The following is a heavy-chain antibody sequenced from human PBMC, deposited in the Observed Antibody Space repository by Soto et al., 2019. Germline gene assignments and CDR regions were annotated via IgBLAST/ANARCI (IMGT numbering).Heavy chain of an antibody. D-gene: IGHD6-13*01. CDR3: ARKLPYSTTIGNYGIDV. CDR2: IGDSGRST. Sequence: GGSLRLSCAASGFTFSSYDMRWVRQAPGKGLEWVSTIGDSGRSTYYADSVKGRFTISRDNSKNTLFLEMNSLRAEDTAVYYCARKLPYSTTIGNYGIDVRAQRTTVTVSS. V-gene: IGHV3-23*01. CDR1: GFTFSSYD. J-gene: IGHJ6*02.